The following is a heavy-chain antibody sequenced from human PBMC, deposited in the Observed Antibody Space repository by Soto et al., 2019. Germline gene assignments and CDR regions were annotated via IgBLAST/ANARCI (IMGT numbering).Heavy chain of an antibody. V-gene: IGHV3-30*18. Sequence: QVQLVESGGGVVQPGRSLRLSCAASGFTFSSYGMHWVRHAPGKGLEWVAVISYDGSNKYYADSGKGRFTISRDNSKNKLYLQLNSLRAEDTAVYYCAKQDSGTGRGDLWGQGTLVTVSP. CDR1: GFTFSSYG. CDR3: AKQDSGTGRGDL. CDR2: ISYDGSNK. D-gene: IGHD6-13*01. J-gene: IGHJ4*02.